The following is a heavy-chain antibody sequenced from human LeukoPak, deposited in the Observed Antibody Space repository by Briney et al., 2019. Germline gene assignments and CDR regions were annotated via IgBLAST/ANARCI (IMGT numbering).Heavy chain of an antibody. V-gene: IGHV4-4*07. CDR3: ARIAVAGDWDYFDY. CDR2: IYTSGST. CDR1: GGSISSYY. J-gene: IGHJ4*02. Sequence: SETLSLTCTVSGGSISSYYWSWIRQPAGKGLEWIGRIYTSGSTNYNPSLKSRVTMSVDTSKNQFSLKLSSVTAADTAVYYCARIAVAGDWDYFDYWGQGTLVTVSS. D-gene: IGHD6-19*01.